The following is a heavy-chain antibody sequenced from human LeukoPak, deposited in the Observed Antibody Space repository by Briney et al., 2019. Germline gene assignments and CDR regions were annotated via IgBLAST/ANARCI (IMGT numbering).Heavy chain of an antibody. CDR2: INPSGGST. CDR1: GYTFTSYY. J-gene: IGHJ6*02. V-gene: IGHV1-46*01. Sequence: ASVKVSCKASGYTFTSYYMHWVRQAPGQGLEWMGIINPSGGSTSYAQKFQGRVTMTRDTSTSTVYMELSSLRSEDTAVYYCAGPGVATPDYYYYGMDVWGQGTTVTVSS. CDR3: AGPGVATPDYYYYGMDV. D-gene: IGHD2-21*02.